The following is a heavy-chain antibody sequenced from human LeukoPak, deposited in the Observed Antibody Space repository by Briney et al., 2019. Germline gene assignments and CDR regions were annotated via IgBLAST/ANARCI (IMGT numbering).Heavy chain of an antibody. CDR3: ASTLLTSLLDY. D-gene: IGHD3-9*01. CDR1: GGSISSYY. CDR2: IFHSGST. J-gene: IGHJ4*02. V-gene: IGHV4-59*08. Sequence: SETLSLTCTASGGSISSYYWNWIRQPPGKGLEWIGYIFHSGSTNYNPSLKSRVTMSVDTSKNQFSLKLSSVTAADTAVYYCASTLLTSLLDYWGQGTLVTVSS.